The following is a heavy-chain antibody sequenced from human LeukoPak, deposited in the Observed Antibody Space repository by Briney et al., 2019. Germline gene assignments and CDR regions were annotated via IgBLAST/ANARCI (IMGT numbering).Heavy chain of an antibody. V-gene: IGHV4-4*07. CDR3: AREPTSGREPTSGRPLDY. D-gene: IGHD5-12*01. J-gene: IGHJ4*02. CDR2: MYSTDSN. CDR1: GGAISGYF. Sequence: SETLSLICTVSGGAISGYFWTWIRQPAGKGLEWIGRMYSTDSNNYNPSLKSRVTMSLDTSKNHFSLNLTSVTAADTAVYYCAREPTSGREPTSGRPLDYWGQGTLVTVSS.